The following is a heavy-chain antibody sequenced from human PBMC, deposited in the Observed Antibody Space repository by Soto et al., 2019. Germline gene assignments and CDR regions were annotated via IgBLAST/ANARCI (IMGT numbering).Heavy chain of an antibody. CDR1: GFTFSSYG. V-gene: IGHV3-33*01. Sequence: RRLSCAASGFTFSSYGMHWVRQAPGKGLEWVAVIRYDGSNKYYADSVKGRFTISRDNSENTLYLQMNSLRAEDTAVYYCARAVGGVRCNGTAMVATQGSWFDPWGQGTLVTVST. CDR2: IRYDGSNK. J-gene: IGHJ5*02. D-gene: IGHD5-18*01. CDR3: ARAVGGVRCNGTAMVATQGSWFDP.